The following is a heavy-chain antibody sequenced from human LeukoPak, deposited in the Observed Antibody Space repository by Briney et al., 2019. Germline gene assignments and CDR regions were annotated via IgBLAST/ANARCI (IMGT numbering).Heavy chain of an antibody. CDR1: GFTFSSYE. CDR2: ISTSGSPI. D-gene: IGHD2-21*02. Sequence: PGGSLRLSCAASGFTFSSYEMNWVRQAPGKGLEWVSYISTSGSPIYYADSVKGRFTISRDNAKNSLYLQMSSLRAEDTAVYYCARLTSGGDYAFDYWGQGTLVTVSS. CDR3: ARLTSGGDYAFDY. V-gene: IGHV3-48*03. J-gene: IGHJ4*02.